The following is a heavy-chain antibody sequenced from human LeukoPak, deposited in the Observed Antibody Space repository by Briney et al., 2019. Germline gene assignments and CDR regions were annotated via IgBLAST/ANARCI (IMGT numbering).Heavy chain of an antibody. Sequence: ASVKVSCKASGYTFTGYYMHWVRQAPGQGLEWMGWINPNSGGTNYAQKFQGRVTMTRDTSISTAYMELSRLRSDDTAVYYCARSPVGSSALGYWGRGTLVTVSS. J-gene: IGHJ4*02. CDR3: ARSPVGSSALGY. D-gene: IGHD3-10*01. CDR1: GYTFTGYY. CDR2: INPNSGGT. V-gene: IGHV1-2*02.